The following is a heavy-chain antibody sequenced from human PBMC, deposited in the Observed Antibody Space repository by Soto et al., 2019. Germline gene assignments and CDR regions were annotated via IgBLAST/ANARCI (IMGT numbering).Heavy chain of an antibody. D-gene: IGHD3-10*01. V-gene: IGHV1-69*13. CDR2: IIPIFGTA. J-gene: IGHJ4*02. CDR3: ARDQSGYYYGSGSYYPFDY. Sequence: SVKVSCKAPGGTFSSYAISWVRQAPGQGLEWMGGIIPIFGTANYAQKFQGRVTITADESTSTAYMELSSLRSEDTAVYYCARDQSGYYYGSGSYYPFDYWGQGTLVTVSS. CDR1: GGTFSSYA.